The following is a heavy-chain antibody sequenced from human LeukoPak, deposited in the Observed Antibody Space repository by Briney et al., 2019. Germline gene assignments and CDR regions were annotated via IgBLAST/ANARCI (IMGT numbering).Heavy chain of an antibody. CDR1: GGSISSGGYC. CDR3: ATNYDFWSGYRY. V-gene: IGHV4-30-2*01. Sequence: SQTLSLTCAVSGGSISSGGYCWGWIRQPPGKGREWMWYIYHSGTTYYNPCLKSRVTISVDRSKDQFSLKPRSVTAADTAVYYGATNYDFWSGYRYWGKGTLVTVSS. D-gene: IGHD3-3*01. J-gene: IGHJ4*02. CDR2: IYHSGTT.